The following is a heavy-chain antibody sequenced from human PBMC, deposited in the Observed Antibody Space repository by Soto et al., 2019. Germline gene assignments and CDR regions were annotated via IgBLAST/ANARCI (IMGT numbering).Heavy chain of an antibody. CDR1: GGSISSYY. D-gene: IGHD2-8*01. Sequence: SETLSLTCTVSGGSISSYYWSWIRQPPGKGLEWIGYIYFRGTTNYNPSLKSRVTMSADTSKNQFSLKLSFVTAADTAVYYCARCNGATAPFDYWGQGTLVTVS. CDR2: IYFRGTT. CDR3: ARCNGATAPFDY. J-gene: IGHJ4*02. V-gene: IGHV4-59*01.